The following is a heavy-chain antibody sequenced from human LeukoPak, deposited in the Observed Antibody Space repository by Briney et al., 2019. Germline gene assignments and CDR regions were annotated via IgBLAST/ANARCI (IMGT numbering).Heavy chain of an antibody. CDR2: IYSGGST. J-gene: IGHJ6*02. Sequence: GGSLRLSCAASGFTFSSYSMNWVRQAPGKGLEWVSVIYSGGSTYYADSVKGRFTISRHNSKNTLYLQMNSLRAEDTAVYYCAKVRVSGSSKANYYYYGMDVWGQGTTVTVSS. CDR3: AKVRVSGSSKANYYYYGMDV. CDR1: GFTFSSYS. D-gene: IGHD2-2*01. V-gene: IGHV3-66*02.